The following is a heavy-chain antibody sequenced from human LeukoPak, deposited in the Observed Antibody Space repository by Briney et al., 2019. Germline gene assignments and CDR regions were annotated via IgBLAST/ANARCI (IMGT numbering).Heavy chain of an antibody. V-gene: IGHV1-2*02. CDR2: INPNSGGT. CDR3: ARGRYYGSGWYYFDY. CDR1: GYTFTGYY. J-gene: IGHJ4*02. Sequence: ASVKVSCTASGYTFTGYYMHWVRQAPGQGLEWMGWINPNSGGTNYAQKFQGRVTMTRDTSISTAYMELSRLRSDDTAVYYCARGRYYGSGWYYFDYWGQGTLVTVSS. D-gene: IGHD6-19*01.